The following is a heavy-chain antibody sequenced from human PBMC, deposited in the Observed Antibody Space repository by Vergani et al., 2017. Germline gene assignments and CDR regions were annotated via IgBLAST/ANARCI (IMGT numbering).Heavy chain of an antibody. V-gene: IGHV3-30*02. D-gene: IGHD2/OR15-2a*01. J-gene: IGHJ5*02. CDR2: IRYDGSNK. CDR3: ARHALIVGNWFDP. Sequence: QVQLVESGGGVVQPGGSLRLSCAASGFTFSSYGMHWVRQAPGKGLEWVAFIRYDGSNKYYADSVQCRFTISRDNSKNTLYLQMISLGAEDTAVYYCARHALIVGNWFDPWGQGTLVTVSS. CDR1: GFTFSSYG.